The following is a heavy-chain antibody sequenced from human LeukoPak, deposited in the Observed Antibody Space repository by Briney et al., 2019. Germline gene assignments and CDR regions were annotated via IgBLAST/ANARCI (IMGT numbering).Heavy chain of an antibody. Sequence: GRSLRLSCAVSGFTFSSYAMHWVRHPPGKGLEWVAVISYDGSNKYYADSVKGRFTISRDNSKNTLYLQMNSLRAEDTAVYYCARGRTGYGSGSYPPYFDYWGQGTLVTVSS. CDR3: ARGRTGYGSGSYPPYFDY. V-gene: IGHV3-30*04. CDR1: GFTFSSYA. J-gene: IGHJ4*02. D-gene: IGHD3-10*01. CDR2: ISYDGSNK.